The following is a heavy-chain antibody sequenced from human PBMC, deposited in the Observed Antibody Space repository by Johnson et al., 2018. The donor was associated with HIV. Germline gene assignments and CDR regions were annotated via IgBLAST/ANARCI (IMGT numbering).Heavy chain of an antibody. D-gene: IGHD3-10*01. CDR3: ATEFWGLWFRELWPHDAFDI. CDR1: GFTFSTYA. V-gene: IGHV3-30*04. J-gene: IGHJ3*02. Sequence: QVQLVESGGGVVQPGRSLRLSCAASGFTFSTYALHWVRQAPGKGLEWVAVISYDGSYNYYADSVKGRFTISRDNSKNTLYLQMNSLRADDTAVYYCATEFWGLWFRELWPHDAFDIWGQGTMVTVSS. CDR2: ISYDGSYN.